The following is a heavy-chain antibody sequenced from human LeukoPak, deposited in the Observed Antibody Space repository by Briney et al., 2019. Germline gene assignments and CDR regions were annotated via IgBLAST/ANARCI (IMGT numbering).Heavy chain of an antibody. Sequence: GGSLRLSCAASGFTFSSYSMNWVRQAPGKGLEWVSYISSSSSTIYYADSVKGRFTISRDNSKNTLYLQMNSLRAEDTAVYYCANYQNYYDSSGYSDYWGQGTLVTVSS. CDR1: GFTFSSYS. V-gene: IGHV3-48*01. CDR3: ANYQNYYDSSGYSDY. D-gene: IGHD3-22*01. CDR2: ISSSSSTI. J-gene: IGHJ4*02.